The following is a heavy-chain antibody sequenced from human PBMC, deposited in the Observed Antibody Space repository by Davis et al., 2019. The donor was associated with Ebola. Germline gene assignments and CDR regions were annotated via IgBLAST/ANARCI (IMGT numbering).Heavy chain of an antibody. D-gene: IGHD3-3*01. Sequence: AASVKVSCKASGYTFTRYDISWVRQAPGQGLEWMGWINAGNGNTKYSQKFQGRVTITRDTSASTAYMELSSLRSEDTAVYYCARVGSYDFWSGYYILLGYFDLWGRGTLVTVSS. J-gene: IGHJ2*01. CDR3: ARVGSYDFWSGYYILLGYFDL. CDR2: INAGNGNT. CDR1: GYTFTRYD. V-gene: IGHV1-3*01.